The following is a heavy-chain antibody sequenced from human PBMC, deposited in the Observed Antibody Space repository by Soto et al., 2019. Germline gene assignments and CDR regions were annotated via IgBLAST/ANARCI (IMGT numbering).Heavy chain of an antibody. J-gene: IGHJ4*02. D-gene: IGHD1-26*01. V-gene: IGHV1-3*01. Sequence: QVQLVQSGAEVKKPGASVKVSCKASGYTFTSYAMHWVRQAPGQRLEWMGWINAGNGNTKYSQKFQGRVTITRDTSAITADRELSSLGSEDTAVYCCARDVGATGDWGQGTLVTVSS. CDR3: ARDVGATGD. CDR1: GYTFTSYA. CDR2: INAGNGNT.